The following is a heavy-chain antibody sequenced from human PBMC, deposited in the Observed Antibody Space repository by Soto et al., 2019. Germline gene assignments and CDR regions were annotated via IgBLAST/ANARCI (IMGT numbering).Heavy chain of an antibody. CDR1: GFSFSSHW. V-gene: IGHV3-74*01. J-gene: IGHJ4*02. D-gene: IGHD6-19*01. Sequence: EVRLVESGGGLVQPGGSLRLSCAATGFSFSSHWMHWVRQVPGKGLVWVSRINSDGTTTTYADSVKGRFTISRDNAKNTLYLQMNSLRAADTAIYFCVRGSAVAGTGGHYWGQGILVTVSS. CDR2: INSDGTTT. CDR3: VRGSAVAGTGGHY.